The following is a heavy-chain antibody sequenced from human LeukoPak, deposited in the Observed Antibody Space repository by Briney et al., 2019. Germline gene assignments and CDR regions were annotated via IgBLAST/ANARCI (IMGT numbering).Heavy chain of an antibody. D-gene: IGHD3-22*01. V-gene: IGHV3-73*01. CDR2: IRKKADNYAT. CDR1: GFTFSGSA. J-gene: IGHJ4*02. Sequence: GGSLRLSCAAFGFTFSGSAMHWVHQASGKGLEWVGRIRKKADNYATAYAASVRGRFTISRDDSKNTAYLQMNSLKTEDTAVYYCVPTYFSDSSTFYPDYWGQGTLVTVSS. CDR3: VPTYFSDSSTFYPDY.